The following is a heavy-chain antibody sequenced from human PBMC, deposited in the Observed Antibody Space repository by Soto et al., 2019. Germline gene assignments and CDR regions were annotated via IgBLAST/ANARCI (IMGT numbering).Heavy chain of an antibody. D-gene: IGHD3-16*01. V-gene: IGHV1-18*01. CDR2: ISHYSGNT. CDR1: GYIFVNYG. CDR3: AMVDNYVTPTPQDV. J-gene: IGHJ6*02. Sequence: QVQLVQSGDEVRKPGSSVKVSCKASGYIFVNYGIAWVRQAPGQGLEWMGWISHYSGNTHYASKVQGRLTMTTDTSTSTAYMDLGSLTSDDTAVYYCAMVDNYVTPTPQDVWGQGTKVTVSS.